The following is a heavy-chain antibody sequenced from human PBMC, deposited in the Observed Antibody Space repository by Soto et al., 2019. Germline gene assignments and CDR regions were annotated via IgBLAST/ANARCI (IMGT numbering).Heavy chain of an antibody. CDR1: GGTFSSYA. CDR2: IIPIFGTA. V-gene: IGHV1-69*06. J-gene: IGHJ4*02. D-gene: IGHD3-22*01. Sequence: SVKVSCKASGGTFSSYAISWVRQTPGQGLEWMGGIIPIFGTANYAQKFQGRVTITADKSTSTAYMELSSLRSEDTAVYYCARDYYDSSGYYCLDYWGQGTLVTVSS. CDR3: ARDYYDSSGYYCLDY.